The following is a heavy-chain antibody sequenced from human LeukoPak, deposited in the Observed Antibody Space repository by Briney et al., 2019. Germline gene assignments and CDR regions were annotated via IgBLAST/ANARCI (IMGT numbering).Heavy chain of an antibody. V-gene: IGHV4-39*07. Sequence: SETLSLTCTVSGGSISSSSYYWGWIRQPPGKGLERIGNIYYSGSTYYNPSLKSRVTISVDTSKNQFSLKLSSVTAADTAVYYCARNDDFWSGYFFDYWGQGTLVTVSS. J-gene: IGHJ4*02. CDR2: IYYSGST. CDR1: GGSISSSSYY. CDR3: ARNDDFWSGYFFDY. D-gene: IGHD3-3*01.